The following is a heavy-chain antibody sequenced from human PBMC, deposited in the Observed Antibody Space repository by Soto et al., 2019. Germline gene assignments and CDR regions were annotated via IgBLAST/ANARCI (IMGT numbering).Heavy chain of an antibody. Sequence: GGSLRLSCAASGFTFNAYTMHWVRQAPGKGLEWVSLISWDGGITYYGDSVKGRFTVSRDNSDNSLYLQMTSLRSDDTAFYYCAKDSYDILTGQKRYFDSWGKETLVTVSS. V-gene: IGHV3-43*01. J-gene: IGHJ4*02. CDR1: GFTFNAYT. CDR2: ISWDGGIT. CDR3: AKDSYDILTGQKRYFDS. D-gene: IGHD3-9*01.